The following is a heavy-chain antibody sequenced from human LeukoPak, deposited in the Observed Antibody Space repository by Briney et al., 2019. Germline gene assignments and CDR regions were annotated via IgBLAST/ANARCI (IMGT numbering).Heavy chain of an antibody. D-gene: IGHD6-19*01. V-gene: IGHV3-33*08. J-gene: IGHJ3*02. CDR1: GFTFSSYG. Sequence: GRSLRLSCAASGFTFSSYGMHWVRQAPGKGLEWVAVIWYGGSNKYYADSVKGRFTISRDNSKNTLYLQMNSLRAEDTAVYYCARSSGWHDDAFDIWGQGTMVTVSS. CDR3: ARSSGWHDDAFDI. CDR2: IWYGGSNK.